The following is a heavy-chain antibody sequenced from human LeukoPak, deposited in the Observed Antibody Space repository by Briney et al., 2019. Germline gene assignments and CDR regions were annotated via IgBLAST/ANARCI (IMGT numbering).Heavy chain of an antibody. CDR1: GYTFTGYY. D-gene: IGHD6-19*01. V-gene: IGHV1-2*06. J-gene: IGHJ4*02. CDR3: ARGSSYSSGWIDY. CDR2: INPNSGGT. Sequence: ASVKVSCKASGYTFTGYYMHWVRQAPGQGLEWMGRINPNSGGTNYAQKFQGRVTMTRDTSISTAYMELSRLRSDDTAVYHCARGSSYSSGWIDYWGQGTLVTVSS.